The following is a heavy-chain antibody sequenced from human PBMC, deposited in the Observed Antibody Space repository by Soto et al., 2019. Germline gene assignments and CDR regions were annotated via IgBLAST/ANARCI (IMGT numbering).Heavy chain of an antibody. CDR1: GGSIRDYY. CDR2: IYDTGSV. Sequence: SETLSLTCTVSGGSIRDYYWSWIRQPAGKGLEWIGRIYDTGSVNYNPSLKSRVTMSVDTSQNQLSLKLSPVTAADTAVYYCARVQRYSGSYRWFDPWGQGTLVTV. CDR3: ARVQRYSGSYRWFDP. D-gene: IGHD5-12*01. V-gene: IGHV4-4*07. J-gene: IGHJ5*02.